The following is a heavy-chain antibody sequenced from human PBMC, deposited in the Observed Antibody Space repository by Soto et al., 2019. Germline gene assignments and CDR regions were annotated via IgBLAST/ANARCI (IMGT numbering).Heavy chain of an antibody. CDR3: ARVSGSYYYGMDV. CDR1: GGSISSSNW. Sequence: QVQLQESGPGLVKPSGTLSLTCAVSGGSISSSNWWSWVRQPPGKGLEWIGEIYHSGSTNYNPSLNSRVTISVDKSKNPSSLKLSSVTAADTAVYYCARVSGSYYYGMDVWGQGITVTVSS. V-gene: IGHV4-4*02. D-gene: IGHD1-26*01. J-gene: IGHJ6*02. CDR2: IYHSGST.